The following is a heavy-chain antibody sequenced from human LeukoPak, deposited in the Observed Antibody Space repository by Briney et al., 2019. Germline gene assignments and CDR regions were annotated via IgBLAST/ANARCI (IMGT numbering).Heavy chain of an antibody. CDR1: GYTFTGYY. J-gene: IGHJ5*02. V-gene: IGHV1-2*02. CDR3: ARDADFYWFDP. D-gene: IGHD3-3*01. CDR2: INPHSGDT. Sequence: ASVKVSCKASGYTFTGYYMHWVRQAPGQGLEWMGWINPHSGDTNFAQKFQGRVTMTGDTSISTAYMELSRLTSDDTAVYYCARDADFYWFDPWGQGTLVTVSS.